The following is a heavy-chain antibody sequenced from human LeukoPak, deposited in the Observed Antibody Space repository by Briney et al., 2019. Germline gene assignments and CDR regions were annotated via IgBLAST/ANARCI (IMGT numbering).Heavy chain of an antibody. D-gene: IGHD3-22*01. CDR1: GGSFSGYY. Sequence: KASETLSLTCAVYGGSFSGYYWSWIRQPPGKGLEWIGEINHSGSTNYNPSLKSRVTISVDTSKNQFSLKLSSVTAADTAVYYCASGFSLHYYDSSGYAHFDYWGQGTLVTVSS. CDR2: INHSGST. CDR3: ASGFSLHYYDSSGYAHFDY. V-gene: IGHV4-34*01. J-gene: IGHJ4*02.